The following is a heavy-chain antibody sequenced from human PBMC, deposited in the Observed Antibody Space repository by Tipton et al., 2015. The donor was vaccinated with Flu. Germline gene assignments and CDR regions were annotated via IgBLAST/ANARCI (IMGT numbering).Heavy chain of an antibody. J-gene: IGHJ4*02. V-gene: IGHV3-7*01. CDR2: IKQDGSET. Sequence: SLRLSCVASGFTLSSYWMTWVRQAPGKGLEWVANIKQDGSETDYVDSVKGRFSISRDNAKNSVYLQMISLRAEDTAVYFCARDIHYFHNSGYWPDFWGQGTLVTVSS. CDR3: ARDIHYFHNSGYWPDF. CDR1: GFTLSSYW. D-gene: IGHD3-22*01.